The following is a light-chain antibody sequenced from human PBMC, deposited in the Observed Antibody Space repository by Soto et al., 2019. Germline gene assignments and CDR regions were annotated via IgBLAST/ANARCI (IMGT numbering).Light chain of an antibody. J-gene: IGKJ1*01. V-gene: IGKV1-5*03. CDR2: KAS. Sequence: DIQMTQSPSTLSASVGDRVTITCRASPSINDWVAWYQQKPGRAPKFLIYKASNLESGVPSRFSGSGSGTAVTLIISSLQPDDFATYYCQHWHGFSWTFGQGTKVEIK. CDR1: PSINDW. CDR3: QHWHGFSWT.